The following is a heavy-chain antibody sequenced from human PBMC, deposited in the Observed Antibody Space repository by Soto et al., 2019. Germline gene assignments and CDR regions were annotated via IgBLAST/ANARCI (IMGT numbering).Heavy chain of an antibody. CDR1: GYTFTSYG. CDR3: ARSQYYDILTGPTAYFDD. CDR2: ISAYNGNT. D-gene: IGHD3-9*01. Sequence: GASVKVSCKASGYTFTSYGISWVRQAPGQGLEWMGWISAYNGNTNYAQKLQGRVTMTTDTSTSTAYMELRSLRSDDTAVYYCARSQYYDILTGPTAYFDDWGQGTLVTVSS. J-gene: IGHJ4*02. V-gene: IGHV1-18*01.